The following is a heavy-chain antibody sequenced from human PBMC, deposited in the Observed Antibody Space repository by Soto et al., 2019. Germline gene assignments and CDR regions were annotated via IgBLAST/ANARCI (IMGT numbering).Heavy chain of an antibody. Sequence: QVQLVESGGGVVQPGRSLRLSCAASGFTFSNYAMHWVRQAPGKGLEWVAVISYDANNKYYADSVKGRLTISRDNSKNTLYLQMNSLRAEDTAVYYCATDPAAWYYDSSGYYFDHWGQGTLVTVSS. D-gene: IGHD3-22*01. CDR1: GFTFSNYA. J-gene: IGHJ4*02. CDR3: ATDPAAWYYDSSGYYFDH. V-gene: IGHV3-30-3*01. CDR2: ISYDANNK.